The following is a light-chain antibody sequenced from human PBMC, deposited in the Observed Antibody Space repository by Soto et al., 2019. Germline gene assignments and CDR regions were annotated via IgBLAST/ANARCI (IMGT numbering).Light chain of an antibody. CDR2: YDS. Sequence: SYELTQPPSVSVAPGKTARITCGGNNIGSKSVHWYRQKPGQAPVLVIFYDSGRPSGIPERFSGSNSGNTATLTISRVEAGDEADYYCQVWEISSDHYVFGTGTKVTVL. V-gene: IGLV3-21*01. CDR3: QVWEISSDHYV. CDR1: NIGSKS. J-gene: IGLJ1*01.